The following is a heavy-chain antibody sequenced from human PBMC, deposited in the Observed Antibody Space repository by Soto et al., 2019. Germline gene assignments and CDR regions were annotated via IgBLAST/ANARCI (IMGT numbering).Heavy chain of an antibody. CDR3: ARDKTTVTMRSFDY. Sequence: SVKVSCKASGGTFSSYSISWVRQAPGQGLEWMGGIIPIFGTANYAQKFQGRVTITADESTSTAYMELSSLRSEDTAVYYCARDKTTVTMRSFDYWGQGTLVTLSS. J-gene: IGHJ4*02. CDR2: IIPIFGTA. V-gene: IGHV1-69*13. CDR1: GGTFSSYS. D-gene: IGHD4-17*01.